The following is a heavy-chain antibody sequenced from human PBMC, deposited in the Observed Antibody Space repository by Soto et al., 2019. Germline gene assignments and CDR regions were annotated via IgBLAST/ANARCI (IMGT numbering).Heavy chain of an antibody. D-gene: IGHD3-16*01. CDR2: INPYNANV. Sequence: QVQLVQSGAEVKKPGASVKVSCKTSGYTFTNHGINWVRQAPGQGLEWMGWINPYNANVNYAQQLQGRVTMTTDTATSTAYMDLRSLTSDDTAVYYCARDRVAGIWGDAFDSWGQGTMVTVSS. CDR3: ARDRVAGIWGDAFDS. CDR1: GYTFTNHG. V-gene: IGHV1-18*04. J-gene: IGHJ3*02.